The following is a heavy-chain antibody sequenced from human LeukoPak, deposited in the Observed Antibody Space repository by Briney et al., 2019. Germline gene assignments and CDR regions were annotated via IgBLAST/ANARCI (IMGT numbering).Heavy chain of an antibody. D-gene: IGHD3-16*02. CDR3: ARDELQYDYVWGSYRYDY. J-gene: IGHJ4*02. CDR2: ISAYNGNT. CDR1: GYTFTSYG. V-gene: IGHV1-18*01. Sequence: ASVKVSCKASGYTFTSYGISWVRQAPGQGLEWMGWISAYNGNTNYAQKLQGRVTMTTDTSTSTAYMELRSLRSDDTAVYCCARDELQYDYVWGSYRYDYWGQGTLVTVSS.